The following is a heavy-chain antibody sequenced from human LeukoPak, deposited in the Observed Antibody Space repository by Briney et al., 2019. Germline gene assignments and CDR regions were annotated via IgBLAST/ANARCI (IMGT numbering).Heavy chain of an antibody. CDR2: FCLGRDT. V-gene: IGHV4-38-2*02. J-gene: IGHJ4*02. D-gene: IGHD3-16*01. CDR1: GDSVTNDFF. CDR3: ARWASISRQPGGFFDH. Sequence: SSETLSLTCTVSGDSVTNDFFWGWVRQPPGKELEWIGSFCLGRDTYYRPSLKSRVTISVDTSKNQFSLNLNSVTAADTAVYYCARWASISRQPGGFFDHWGQGTLVTVS.